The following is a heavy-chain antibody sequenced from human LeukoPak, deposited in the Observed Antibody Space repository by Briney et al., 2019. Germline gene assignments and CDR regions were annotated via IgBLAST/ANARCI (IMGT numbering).Heavy chain of an antibody. CDR2: INAGNGNT. CDR1: GYTLTSYA. V-gene: IGHV1-3*01. Sequence: GASVKVSCKASGYTLTSYAMHWVRQAPGQRLEWMGWINAGNGNTKYSQKFQGRVTITRDTSASTAYMELSSLRSEDTAVYYCARDRSYEYYFDYWGQGTLVTVSS. D-gene: IGHD3-3*01. CDR3: ARDRSYEYYFDY. J-gene: IGHJ4*02.